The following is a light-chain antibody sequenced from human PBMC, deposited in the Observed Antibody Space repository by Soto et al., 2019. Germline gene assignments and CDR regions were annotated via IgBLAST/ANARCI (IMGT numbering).Light chain of an antibody. J-gene: IGLJ2*01. Sequence: QAVVTQEPSMTVSPGGTVTLTCGSSTGGVTSGHWPYWFQQKAGQAPRTLIDDATNKHSWTPARFSGSLLGGKAALTLSGAQPEDEAEYYCSLSFGGTVVFGGGTKLTVL. CDR2: DAT. CDR1: TGGVTSGHW. V-gene: IGLV7-46*01. CDR3: SLSFGGTVV.